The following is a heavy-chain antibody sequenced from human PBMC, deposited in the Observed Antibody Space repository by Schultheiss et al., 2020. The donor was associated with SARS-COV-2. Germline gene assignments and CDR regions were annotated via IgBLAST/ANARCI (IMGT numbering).Heavy chain of an antibody. Sequence: SETLSLTCAVYGGSFSGYYWSWIRQPPGKGLEWIGEINHSGSTNYNPSLKSRVTISVDTSKNQFSLKLSSVTAADTAVYYCARETNDSGLGSSSAFDIWGQGTMVTVSS. J-gene: IGHJ3*02. CDR2: INHSGST. D-gene: IGHD3-22*01. CDR1: GGSFSGYY. CDR3: ARETNDSGLGSSSAFDI. V-gene: IGHV4-34*01.